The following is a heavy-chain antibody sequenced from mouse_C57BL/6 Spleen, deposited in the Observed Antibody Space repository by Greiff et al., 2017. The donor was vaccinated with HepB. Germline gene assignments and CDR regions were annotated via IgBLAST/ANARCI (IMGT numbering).Heavy chain of an antibody. D-gene: IGHD2-2*01. CDR3: ARRFYYGYDRGYYFDY. J-gene: IGHJ2*01. CDR2: IDPSDSYT. Sequence: VQLQQPGAELVKPGASVKLSCKASGYTFTSYWMQWVKQRPGQGLEWIGEIDPSDSYTNYNQKFKGKSTLTVDTSSSTAYMQLSSLTSEDSAVYYCARRFYYGYDRGYYFDYWGRCTTLTVSS. CDR1: GYTFTSYW. V-gene: IGHV1-50*01.